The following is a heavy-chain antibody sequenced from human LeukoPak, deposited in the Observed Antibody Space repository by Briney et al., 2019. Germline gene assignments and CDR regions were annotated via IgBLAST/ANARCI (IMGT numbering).Heavy chain of an antibody. D-gene: IGHD2-8*02. Sequence: GGSLRLSCAASGFTITNYWMHWVRQAPGQGLVWVSRISSDGTTTNYADSVRGRFTISRDNAKNMLYLQMNSLRAEDAAIYYCVVIVLGWGQGTLVTVSS. J-gene: IGHJ4*02. V-gene: IGHV3-74*01. CDR2: ISSDGTTT. CDR3: VVIVLG. CDR1: GFTITNYW.